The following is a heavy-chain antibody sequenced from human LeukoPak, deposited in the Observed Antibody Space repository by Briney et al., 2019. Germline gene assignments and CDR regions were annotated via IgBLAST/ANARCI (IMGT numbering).Heavy chain of an antibody. CDR3: AKDRGQLRGYYYGMDV. D-gene: IGHD2-2*01. CDR2: ISGDGGST. J-gene: IGHJ6*02. Sequence: GGSLRLSCEASGFTFDDYDMHWVRQAPGKGLEWVSLISGDGGSTYYADSVKGRFTISRDNSKNSLYLQVNSLRTEDTALYYCAKDRGQLRGYYYGMDVWGQGTTVSVSS. CDR1: GFTFDDYD. V-gene: IGHV3-43*02.